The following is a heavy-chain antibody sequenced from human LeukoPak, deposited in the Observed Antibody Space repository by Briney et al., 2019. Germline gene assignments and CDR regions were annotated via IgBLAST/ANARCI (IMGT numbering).Heavy chain of an antibody. CDR3: AKGVAMGYYGSGSPVDY. Sequence: PGGSLRLSCAASGFTFGSYAMSWVRQAPGKGLEWVSVISGSGGTTYYADSVKGRLTISRDNSKNTLYLQMNSLRADDTAVYYCAKGVAMGYYGSGSPVDYWGQGTLVTVSS. D-gene: IGHD3-10*01. V-gene: IGHV3-23*01. CDR1: GFTFGSYA. CDR2: ISGSGGTT. J-gene: IGHJ4*02.